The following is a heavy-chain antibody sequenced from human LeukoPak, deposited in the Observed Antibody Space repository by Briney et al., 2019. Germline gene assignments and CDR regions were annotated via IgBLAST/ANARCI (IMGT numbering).Heavy chain of an antibody. CDR1: GGSVSSGSYY. D-gene: IGHD5-18*01. Sequence: KXSETLSLTCTVSGGSVSSGSYYWSWIRQPPGKGLEWIGYIYYSGSTNYNPSLKSRVTISVDTSKNQFSLKLSSVTAADTAVYYCARALGGYSYGVYYYYGMDVWGQGTTVTVSS. J-gene: IGHJ6*02. CDR2: IYYSGST. CDR3: ARALGGYSYGVYYYYGMDV. V-gene: IGHV4-61*01.